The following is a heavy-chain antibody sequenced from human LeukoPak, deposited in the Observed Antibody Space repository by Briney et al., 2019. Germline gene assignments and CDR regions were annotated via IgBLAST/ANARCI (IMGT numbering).Heavy chain of an antibody. CDR2: INRSGRA. V-gene: IGHV4-34*01. D-gene: IGHD3-3*01. CDR1: GGSFSGDY. Sequence: SETLTLTCAVYGGSFSGDYWSWIRQPPGKGLEWIGDINRSGRAVYNTSHKSRVIISVDTSKNQFSLKVNSVTAADTAVYYCARHKIVITMLGVHRWFDPWGQGTLVAVSS. CDR3: ARHKIVITMLGVHRWFDP. J-gene: IGHJ5*02.